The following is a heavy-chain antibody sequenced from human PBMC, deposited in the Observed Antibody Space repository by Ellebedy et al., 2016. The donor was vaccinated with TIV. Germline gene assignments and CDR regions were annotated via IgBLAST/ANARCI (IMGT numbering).Heavy chain of an antibody. V-gene: IGHV3-7*01. J-gene: IGHJ6*03. Sequence: GESLKISCAASGFTFSSYWMTWVRQALGKGLEWVANIKQDGSEKYYVDSVKGRFTISRDNAKNSLYLQMNSLRAEDTAVYYCAREGGDIVVVPAAKYYYYYMDVWGKGTTVTVSS. CDR1: GFTFSSYW. CDR2: IKQDGSEK. CDR3: AREGGDIVVVPAAKYYYYYMDV. D-gene: IGHD2-2*01.